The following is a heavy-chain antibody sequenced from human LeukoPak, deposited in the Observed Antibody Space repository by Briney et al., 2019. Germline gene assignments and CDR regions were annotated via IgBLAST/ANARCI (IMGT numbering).Heavy chain of an antibody. D-gene: IGHD5-12*01. CDR2: TSRSGDTT. V-gene: IGHV3-23*01. CDR1: GFTFSSYA. J-gene: IGHJ4*02. CDR3: AKVGYSDYDHDY. Sequence: GGSLRLSCAASGFTFSSYAMSWVRQAPGKGLEWVSVTSRSGDTTYYADSVKGRFTISRDNSKNTLYLQMNSLRAEDTAVYYCAKVGYSDYDHDYWGQGTLVTVSS.